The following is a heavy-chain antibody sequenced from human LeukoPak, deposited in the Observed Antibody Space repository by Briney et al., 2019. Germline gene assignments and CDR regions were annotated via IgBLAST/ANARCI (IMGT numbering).Heavy chain of an antibody. V-gene: IGHV1-69*06. J-gene: IGHJ4*02. CDR2: IIPIFGTA. D-gene: IGHD2-2*02. CDR3: ARDEGYCSSTSCYNY. Sequence: ASVKVSCKASGGTFSSYAISWVRQAPGQGLEWMGRIIPIFGTANYAQKFQGRVTITADKSTSTAYMELSMLRSEDTAVYYCARDEGYCSSTSCYNYWGQGTLVTVS. CDR1: GGTFSSYA.